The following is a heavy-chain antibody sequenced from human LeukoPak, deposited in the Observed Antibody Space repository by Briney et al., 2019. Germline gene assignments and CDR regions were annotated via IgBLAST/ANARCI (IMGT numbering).Heavy chain of an antibody. Sequence: SGGSLRLSCAASGFTFSGSTMHWVRQASGKGLEWVGRIRSKTKNYATAYAASVKGRFTISRGESENTAYLQMNSLKSEDTAVYYCTGTHYYGSGTIDYWGQGTLVTVSS. CDR3: TGTHYYGSGTIDY. CDR1: GFTFSGST. V-gene: IGHV3-73*01. J-gene: IGHJ4*02. CDR2: IRSKTKNYAT. D-gene: IGHD3-10*01.